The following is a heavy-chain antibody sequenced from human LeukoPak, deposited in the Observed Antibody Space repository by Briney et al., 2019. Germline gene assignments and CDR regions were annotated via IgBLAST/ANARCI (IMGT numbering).Heavy chain of an antibody. CDR1: GYTFTGYY. CDR2: VNPNSGGT. Sequence: VSVKVSCKASGYTFTGYYIHWVRQAPGQGLEWMGWVNPNSGGTNYAQNFQGRVTLPRDTSISTAYMELSRLRSDDTAAYYCVLSAAGYYFAYWGQGTLVTVSS. D-gene: IGHD6-13*01. V-gene: IGHV1-2*02. CDR3: VLSAAGYYFAY. J-gene: IGHJ4*02.